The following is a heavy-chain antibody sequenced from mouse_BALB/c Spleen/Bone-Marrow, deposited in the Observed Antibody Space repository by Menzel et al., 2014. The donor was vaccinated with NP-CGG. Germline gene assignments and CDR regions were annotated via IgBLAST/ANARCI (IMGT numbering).Heavy chain of an antibody. CDR3: ARTYRPFALDY. CDR2: ISDGGSYT. CDR1: GFTFSDYY. Sequence: DVMLVESGGGLVKPGGSLELSCAASGFTFSDYYMYWVRQTPEKRLEWVATISDGGSYTDYPGSVKGRFTVSRDNAKNNLYLQMSSLKSEDTVMYFCARTYRPFALDYWGQGTSVTVSS. D-gene: IGHD2-14*01. J-gene: IGHJ4*01. V-gene: IGHV5-4*02.